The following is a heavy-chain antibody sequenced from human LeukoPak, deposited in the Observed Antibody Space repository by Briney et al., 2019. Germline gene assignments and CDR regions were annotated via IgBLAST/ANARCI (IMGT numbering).Heavy chain of an antibody. V-gene: IGHV1-2*02. CDR1: GYTFTGYY. D-gene: IGHD3-10*01. CDR3: ARGGSGSYFSWLDP. J-gene: IGHJ5*02. Sequence: ASVKVSCKASGYTFTGYYIHWMRQAPGQGLECVGWINPNSGGTSYAQKFQGRVTMTRGTSISTAYMELSRLRSDDTAVYYCARGGSGSYFSWLDPWGQGTLVTVSS. CDR2: INPNSGGT.